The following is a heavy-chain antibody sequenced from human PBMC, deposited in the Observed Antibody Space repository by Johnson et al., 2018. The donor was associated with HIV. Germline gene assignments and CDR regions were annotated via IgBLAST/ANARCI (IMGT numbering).Heavy chain of an antibody. CDR1: GFTFSSYG. V-gene: IGHV3-30*02. CDR2: IRYDGSNK. D-gene: IGHD1-26*01. J-gene: IGHJ3*02. Sequence: QVQLVESGGGVVQPGGSLRLSCAASGFTFSSYGMHWVRQAPGKGLEWVAFIRYDGSNKYYSDSVQGRFTIYRDNSKNTLYRKMNSLRPEDTAVYYCAKDQLVGATYAAFDIWGQGTMVTVSS. CDR3: AKDQLVGATYAAFDI.